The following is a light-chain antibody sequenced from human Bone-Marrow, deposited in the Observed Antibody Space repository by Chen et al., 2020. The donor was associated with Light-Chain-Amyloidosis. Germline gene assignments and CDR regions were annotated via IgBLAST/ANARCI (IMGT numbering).Light chain of an antibody. J-gene: IGLJ3*02. CDR2: EDD. Sequence: NLTLTHPHPLSESPRNTVILSRTRSRGSIATNNVQWYQQRPGSSPTTVICEDDQRHSGVPDRFSGSIDRSSNSASLAISGLKTEDEADYYCQSYQGSRQGVFGGGTKLTVL. CDR1: RGSIATNN. V-gene: IGLV6-57*01. CDR3: QSYQGSRQGV.